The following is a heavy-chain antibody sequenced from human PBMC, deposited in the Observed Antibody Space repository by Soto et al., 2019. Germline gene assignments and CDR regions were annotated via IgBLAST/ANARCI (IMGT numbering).Heavy chain of an antibody. Sequence: QVVLEQSGGEVKKPGASVKVSCKAPGYTFSGYSITWVRQAPGQGLEWMGRISGYNGNTNYARTLRGRLTLTTDTSTSTAYMELRSLTSDDTAVYYCARVVFCGGAPACPDMDVWGQGTTVTVSS. J-gene: IGHJ6*02. D-gene: IGHD2-21*01. CDR3: ARVVFCGGAPACPDMDV. CDR2: ISGYNGNT. V-gene: IGHV1-18*04. CDR1: GYTFSGYS.